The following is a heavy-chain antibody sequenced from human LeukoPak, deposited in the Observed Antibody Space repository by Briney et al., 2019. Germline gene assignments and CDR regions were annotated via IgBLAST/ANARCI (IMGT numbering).Heavy chain of an antibody. Sequence: PSETLSLTCTVPGDSISSGGYYWSWIRQYPGKALEWIGYIYYSGITYYNPSLKSRITISIDTSKSQFSLNLNSVTAADTAVYYCARAHNDYSVDYWGQGTLVTVSS. D-gene: IGHD2-15*01. V-gene: IGHV4-31*03. J-gene: IGHJ4*02. CDR2: IYYSGIT. CDR1: GDSISSGGYY. CDR3: ARAHNDYSVDY.